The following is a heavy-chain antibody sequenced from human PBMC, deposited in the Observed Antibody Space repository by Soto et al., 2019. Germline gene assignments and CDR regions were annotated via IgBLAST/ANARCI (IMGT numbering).Heavy chain of an antibody. CDR3: ARMGGYCTNGVCSSMDV. CDR1: GFPFNTYW. D-gene: IGHD2-8*01. Sequence: VGSLRLSCAASGFPFNTYWMHWVRQAPGEGLVWVSRINAVGSGTTYADSVKGRFTISRDNSKNTLYLQMNSLRAEDTAVYYCARMGGYCTNGVCSSMDVWGQGTTVTVSS. J-gene: IGHJ6*02. CDR2: INAVGSGT. V-gene: IGHV3-74*01.